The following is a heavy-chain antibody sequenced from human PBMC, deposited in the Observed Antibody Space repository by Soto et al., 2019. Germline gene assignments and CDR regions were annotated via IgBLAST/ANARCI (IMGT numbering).Heavy chain of an antibody. CDR3: AKSSYSDSSGDFYDY. Sequence: EVQLLESGGGLVQPGGSLSLCCEASAFTFNNYAMSWVRQAPGKGLEWVSGIGGSGRTTYYAESVKGRFTISRDNSNNTLFMQMNSLRAEDTAVYYCAKSSYSDSSGDFYDYWGQGTLVTVSS. D-gene: IGHD3-22*01. CDR1: AFTFNNYA. CDR2: IGGSGRTT. J-gene: IGHJ4*02. V-gene: IGHV3-23*01.